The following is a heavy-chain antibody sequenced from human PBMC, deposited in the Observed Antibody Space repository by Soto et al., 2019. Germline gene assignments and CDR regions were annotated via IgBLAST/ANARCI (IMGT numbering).Heavy chain of an antibody. CDR3: ARAMVRGPLGAFDI. CDR1: GFTVSSNY. J-gene: IGHJ3*02. Sequence: GGSLRLSCAASGFTVSSNYMSWVRQAPGKGLEWVSVIYSGGSTYYADSVKGRFTISRDNSKNTLYLQMNSLRAEDTAVYYCARAMVRGPLGAFDIWGQGTMVTVSS. V-gene: IGHV3-66*01. D-gene: IGHD3-10*01. CDR2: IYSGGST.